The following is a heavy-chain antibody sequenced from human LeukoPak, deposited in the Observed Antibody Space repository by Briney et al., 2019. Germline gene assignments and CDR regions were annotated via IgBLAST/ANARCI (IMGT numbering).Heavy chain of an antibody. Sequence: GGSLRLSFAASGLTLSTYGMHGVGQAPAKGLEGVAVISYDGSNKYYADSVKGRFTISRDNSKNTLYLQMNSLRAEDTAVYYCAKGRVGATTLDFQHWGQGTLVTVSS. V-gene: IGHV3-30*18. CDR3: AKGRVGATTLDFQH. D-gene: IGHD1-26*01. CDR1: GLTLSTYG. J-gene: IGHJ1*01. CDR2: ISYDGSNK.